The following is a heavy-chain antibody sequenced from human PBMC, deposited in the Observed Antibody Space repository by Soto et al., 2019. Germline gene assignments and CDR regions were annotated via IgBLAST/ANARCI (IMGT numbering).Heavy chain of an antibody. J-gene: IGHJ6*02. CDR3: AREPYDILTGYFYYYGMDV. D-gene: IGHD3-9*01. V-gene: IGHV1-69*12. Sequence: QVQLVQSGAEVKKPGSSVKVSCMASGGTFSSYAISWVRQAPGQGLEWMGGIIPIFGTANYAQKFQGRVTITADESTSTAYMELSSLRSEDTAVYYCAREPYDILTGYFYYYGMDVWGQGTTVTVSS. CDR1: GGTFSSYA. CDR2: IIPIFGTA.